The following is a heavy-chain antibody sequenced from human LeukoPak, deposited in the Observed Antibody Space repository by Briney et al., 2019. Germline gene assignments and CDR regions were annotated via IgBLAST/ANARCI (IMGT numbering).Heavy chain of an antibody. Sequence: GGSLRLSCAASGFTFSSYNMNWVRQAPGKGLEWVSYISTSSRNIQYADSVKGRFTISRDNAKNSVYLQMNSLRDEDTAVNYCARSGDYGDYAAYWGQGTLVTVPS. CDR1: GFTFSSYN. CDR2: ISTSSRNI. CDR3: ARSGDYGDYAAY. D-gene: IGHD4-17*01. V-gene: IGHV3-48*02. J-gene: IGHJ4*02.